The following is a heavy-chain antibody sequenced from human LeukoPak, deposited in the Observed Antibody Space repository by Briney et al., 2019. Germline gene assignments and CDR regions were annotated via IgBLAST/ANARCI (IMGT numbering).Heavy chain of an antibody. J-gene: IGHJ5*02. Sequence: EWMGGIIPIFGTANYAQKFQGRVTITTDESTSTAYMELSSLRSEGTAVYYCAVRGGVHFPWGQGTLVTVSS. D-gene: IGHD3-10*01. CDR2: IIPIFGTA. CDR3: AVRGGVHFP. V-gene: IGHV1-69*05.